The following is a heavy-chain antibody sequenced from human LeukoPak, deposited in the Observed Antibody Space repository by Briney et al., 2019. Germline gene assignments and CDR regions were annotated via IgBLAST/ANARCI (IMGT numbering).Heavy chain of an antibody. CDR1: GFTFSNAC. J-gene: IGHJ4*02. CDR2: IKSKTEGGTT. CDR3: TTAHY. V-gene: IGHV3-15*01. Sequence: GGSLRLSCAASGFTFSNACMSWVRQAPGKGLEWVGRIKSKTEGGTTDYAAPVKGRFTISRDDSKNTLYLQMNSLKTEDTAVYYCTTAHYWGQGTLVTVSS.